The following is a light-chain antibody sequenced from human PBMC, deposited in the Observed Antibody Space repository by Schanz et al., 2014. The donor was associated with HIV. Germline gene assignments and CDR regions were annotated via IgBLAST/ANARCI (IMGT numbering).Light chain of an antibody. CDR1: QSVSSNF. J-gene: IGKJ3*01. Sequence: EIVLTQSPGTLSLSPGERATLSCRASQSVSSNFLAWYQQKPGQAPRLVIFGASNRATGIPDRFSGSDSGTDFTLTISRVEPEDYAVYYCQQYGGSFGPGTTVDYK. CDR3: QQYGGS. V-gene: IGKV3-20*01. CDR2: GAS.